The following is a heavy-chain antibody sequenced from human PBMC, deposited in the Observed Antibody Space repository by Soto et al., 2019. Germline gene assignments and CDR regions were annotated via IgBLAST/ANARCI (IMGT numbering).Heavy chain of an antibody. V-gene: IGHV4-39*01. CDR3: ARQRNSVVTQASFDD. D-gene: IGHD2-21*02. Sequence: TKSLSRTCTVSGGSINSRSYYWGWIRQSPGKGLEWIGSIYYSGSTYYNPSLKSRVAMSVDTSKNQFSLKLRSVSAADTAVYYCARQRNSVVTQASFDDWGQGSLVTVSS. CDR2: IYYSGST. CDR1: GGSINSRSYY. J-gene: IGHJ4*02.